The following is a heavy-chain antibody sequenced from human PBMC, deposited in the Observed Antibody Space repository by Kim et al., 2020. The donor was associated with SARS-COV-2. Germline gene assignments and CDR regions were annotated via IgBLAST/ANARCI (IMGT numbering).Heavy chain of an antibody. J-gene: IGHJ4*01. CDR2: ISYDGSNK. V-gene: IGHV3-30*18. Sequence: GGSLRLSCAASGFTFSSYGMHWVRQAPGKGLEWVAVISYDGSNKYYADSVKGRFTISRDNSKNTLYLQMNSLRAEDTAVYYCAKYDYVWGSPVNWYFDY. D-gene: IGHD3-16*01. CDR1: GFTFSSYG. CDR3: AKYDYVWGSPVNWYFDY.